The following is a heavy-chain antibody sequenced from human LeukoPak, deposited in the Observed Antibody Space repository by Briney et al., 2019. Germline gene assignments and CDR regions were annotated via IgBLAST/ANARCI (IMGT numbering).Heavy chain of an antibody. CDR1: GFTFSSYG. CDR3: ARILDSTWGELGY. D-gene: IGHD1-26*01. V-gene: IGHV3-30*02. CDR2: IRSDGSNK. J-gene: IGHJ4*02. Sequence: GGSLRLSCVGSGFTFSSYGMHWVRQAPGKGLEWMAFIRSDGSNKYYADSVKGRFTISRDNSKNTLYLQMNSLRADDTAVYYCARILDSTWGELGYWGQGTLVTVSS.